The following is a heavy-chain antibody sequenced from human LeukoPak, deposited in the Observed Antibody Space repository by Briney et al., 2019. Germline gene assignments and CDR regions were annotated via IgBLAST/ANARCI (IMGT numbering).Heavy chain of an antibody. CDR1: GGSIITTDYY. D-gene: IGHD5-18*01. V-gene: IGHV4-39*01. Sequence: SETPSLTCTVSGGSIITTDYYWGWIRQPPGKGLEWIASIYYSGTTYSYPSLKGRATISVDTSKNQFSLKLSSVPAADTAVYYCARHVGYTYGSLDYWGQGTLVTVSS. CDR3: ARHVGYTYGSLDY. CDR2: IYYSGTT. J-gene: IGHJ4*02.